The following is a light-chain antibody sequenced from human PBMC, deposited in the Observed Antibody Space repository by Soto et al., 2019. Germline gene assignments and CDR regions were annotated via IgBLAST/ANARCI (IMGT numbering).Light chain of an antibody. CDR3: QSYDSSLGGSV. Sequence: QSVLTQPPSVSGAPGQRVTLSCAGSSSNIGADNDVRWYQHLPGTAPKLLIYGNTNRPSGVPDRFSGSRSGTSASLAITGLQAEDEADYYCQSYDSSLGGSVFGTGTKVTVL. CDR1: SSNIGADND. J-gene: IGLJ1*01. CDR2: GNT. V-gene: IGLV1-40*01.